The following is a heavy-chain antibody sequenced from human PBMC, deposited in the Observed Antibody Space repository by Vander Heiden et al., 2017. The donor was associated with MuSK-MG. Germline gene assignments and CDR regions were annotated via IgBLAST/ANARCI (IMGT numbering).Heavy chain of an antibody. CDR1: GGSITSSSYY. V-gene: IGHV4-39*01. J-gene: IGHJ4*02. D-gene: IGHD3-9*01. CDR3: ASPSPLLYFDWTFDY. CDR2: VYSTGST. Sequence: QLQLQESGPGLVKPSETLSLTCTVSGGSITSSSYYWGWIRQPPGKGLEWIGSVYSTGSTYYNPSLKSRVTISVDTSKNQFSLKLSSVTAADTAVYYCASPSPLLYFDWTFDYWGQGTLVTVSS.